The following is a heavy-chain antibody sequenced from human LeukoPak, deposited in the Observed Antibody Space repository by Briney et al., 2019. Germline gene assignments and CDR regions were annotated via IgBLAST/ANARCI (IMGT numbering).Heavy chain of an antibody. CDR2: IYYTGST. V-gene: IGHV4-61*01. Sequence: PSETLSLTCTVSGGSVSHGTYYWSWIRQPPGKGLEWIGCIYYTGSTNYNPSLKSRVTISVDTSKNQFSLKLSSVTAADTAVYYCARDRAGTCDYWGQGTLVTVSS. D-gene: IGHD6-19*01. CDR3: ARDRAGTCDY. CDR1: GGSVSHGTYY. J-gene: IGHJ4*02.